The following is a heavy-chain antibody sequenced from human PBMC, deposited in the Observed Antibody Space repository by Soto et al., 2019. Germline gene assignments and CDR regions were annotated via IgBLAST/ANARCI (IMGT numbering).Heavy chain of an antibody. CDR3: ARFVRHQLPTIDY. V-gene: IGHV1-8*01. D-gene: IGHD1-26*01. CDR1: GYTFTDYD. Sequence: QVQLVQSGAEVKKPGASVRVSCKASGYTFTDYDINWVRLATGQGLEWMGWMNPSSGYTGYAQKFQGRVTLTWDTSISTAYIELSSLTSADTAVYYCARFVRHQLPTIDYWGQGALVTVSS. CDR2: MNPSSGYT. J-gene: IGHJ4*02.